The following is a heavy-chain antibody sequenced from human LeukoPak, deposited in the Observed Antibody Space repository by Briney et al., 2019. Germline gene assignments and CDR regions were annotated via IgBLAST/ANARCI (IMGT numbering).Heavy chain of an antibody. V-gene: IGHV4-4*02. Sequence: SETLSLTCDVSGGSISNYWWSWVRQPPGKGLEWIAEIHHSGSTNYNPSLKSRVTISVDTSKNQFSLKLSSVTAADTAVYYCTRPYYYYMDVWGNGTTVTVSS. CDR3: TRPYYYYMDV. CDR1: GGSISNYW. J-gene: IGHJ6*03. CDR2: IHHSGST.